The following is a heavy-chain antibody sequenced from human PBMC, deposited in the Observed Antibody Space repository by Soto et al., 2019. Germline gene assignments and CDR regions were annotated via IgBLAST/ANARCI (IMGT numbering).Heavy chain of an antibody. CDR3: ARDRAVAGIFDY. V-gene: IGHV3-33*01. D-gene: IGHD6-19*01. Sequence: GGSLRLSCAASGFTFSSYGMHWVRQAPGKGLEWVAVIWYDGSNKYYADSVKGRFTISRDNSKNTLYLQMNSLRAEDTAVYYCARDRAVAGIFDYCGQGTLVTVSS. J-gene: IGHJ4*02. CDR1: GFTFSSYG. CDR2: IWYDGSNK.